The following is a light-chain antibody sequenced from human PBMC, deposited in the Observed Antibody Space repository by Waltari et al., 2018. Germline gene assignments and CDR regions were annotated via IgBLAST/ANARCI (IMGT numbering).Light chain of an antibody. Sequence: EIVMTQSPATLSVSPGERATLSCRASQSVRNNLVWYQQKPGQAPRLLIYGASTRVTGIPARCIGSGSVTEFTLTISSLQSEDFAVYYCQQYNNWPPWTFGQGTKVEIK. CDR2: GAS. V-gene: IGKV3-15*01. CDR1: QSVRNN. CDR3: QQYNNWPPWT. J-gene: IGKJ1*01.